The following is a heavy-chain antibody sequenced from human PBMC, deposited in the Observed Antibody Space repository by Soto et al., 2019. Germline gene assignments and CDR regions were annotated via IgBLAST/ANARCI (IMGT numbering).Heavy chain of an antibody. D-gene: IGHD2-8*02. CDR2: ISRDGGTK. J-gene: IGHJ4*02. Sequence: ESGGGVVQPGRSLRLSCAVSGFTVSTYGMHWVRQAPGKGLEWVAVISRDGGTKFYADSVKGRFTISKDNSRNTLFQEMNSLRSDDMAVYYCTGEVASGYWGQGTLVTVSS. CDR3: TGEVASGY. V-gene: IGHV3-30*03. CDR1: GFTVSTYG.